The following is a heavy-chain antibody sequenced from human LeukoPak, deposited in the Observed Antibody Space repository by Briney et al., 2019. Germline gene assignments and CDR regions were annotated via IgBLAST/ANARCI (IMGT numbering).Heavy chain of an antibody. CDR1: GGTFRGYY. D-gene: IGHD1-26*01. Sequence: SETLSLTCAVYGGTFRGYYWSWIRQPPGKGLEWIGEIHYTGATNYKPSLKSRVTISVDTSKNQFSLKLSSVTAADTAVYYCARARYSGTYEFDYWGQGTLVTVSS. CDR2: IHYTGAT. CDR3: ARARYSGTYEFDY. V-gene: IGHV4-34*01. J-gene: IGHJ4*02.